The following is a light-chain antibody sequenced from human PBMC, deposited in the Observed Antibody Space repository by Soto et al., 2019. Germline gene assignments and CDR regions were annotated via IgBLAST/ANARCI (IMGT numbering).Light chain of an antibody. V-gene: IGKV3-15*01. Sequence: EIVMTQSPGTLSLSPGDRATLSCRASQSVRSHLAWFQQKPGQPPRLLIFGESTRATGVPARFSGSGSGTEFTLIISSLQSEDFAVYYCQQYNNWPLTFGGGTKVEIK. CDR1: QSVRSH. J-gene: IGKJ4*01. CDR3: QQYNNWPLT. CDR2: GES.